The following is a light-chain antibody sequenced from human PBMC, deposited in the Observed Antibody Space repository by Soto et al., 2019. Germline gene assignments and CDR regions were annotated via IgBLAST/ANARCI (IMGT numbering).Light chain of an antibody. CDR2: ATS. CDR1: QSVNTY. V-gene: IGKV1-39*01. Sequence: DIQMTQSPSSLSASVGDRVTITCRASQSVNTYLNWYQQKPGNAPELLISATSSLQSGVPSRFSGTGSGTDFNLTIRSLQPEDFATDYCRPSYTFPYNFGQGTKLEIK. J-gene: IGKJ2*01. CDR3: RPSYTFPYN.